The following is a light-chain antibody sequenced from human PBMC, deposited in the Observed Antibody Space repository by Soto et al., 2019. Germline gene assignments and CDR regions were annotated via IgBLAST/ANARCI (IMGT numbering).Light chain of an antibody. V-gene: IGLV1-40*01. CDR1: SSNIAAGYD. CDR2: GNS. CDR3: QSYDSSLSGVV. Sequence: QSVLTQPPSVSGAPGQRVTISCTGSSSNIAAGYDVHWYQQLPGTAPKLLIYGNSNRPSGVPDRFSGSKSGTSASLAITGLQAEDEADYNCQSYDSSLSGVVFGGGTKLTVL. J-gene: IGLJ2*01.